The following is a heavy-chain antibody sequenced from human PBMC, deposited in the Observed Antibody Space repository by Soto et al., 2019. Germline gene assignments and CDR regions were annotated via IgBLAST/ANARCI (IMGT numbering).Heavy chain of an antibody. CDR2: LYWNDDR. J-gene: IGHJ4*02. CDR3: AHSASVPCCYYFDT. V-gene: IGHV2-5*01. CDR1: GFSLSSIGVA. Sequence: GCGPALVNHTQTLTLTCTFSGFSLSSIGVAVGWIRQPPGKALAWLALLYWNDDRRYSPSLKSRLTITKDTSKNQVVLTMTNMDPADTATYYCAHSASVPCCYYFDTWGQGTLVTVSS. D-gene: IGHD1-26*01.